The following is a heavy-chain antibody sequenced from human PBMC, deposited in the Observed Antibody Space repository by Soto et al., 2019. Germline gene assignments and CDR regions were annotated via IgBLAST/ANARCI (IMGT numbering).Heavy chain of an antibody. CDR3: ARGEVRYSSSPNLLEFDY. CDR2: ISSSGSTI. V-gene: IGHV3-11*01. Sequence: QVQLVESGGGLVKPGGSLRLSCAASGFSFSDYYMSWIRQAPGKGLEWVSYISSSGSTIYYADSVKGRFTISRDNAKNSLYLQMNSLRAEDTAVYYCARGEVRYSSSPNLLEFDYWGQGTLVTVSS. D-gene: IGHD6-6*01. J-gene: IGHJ4*02. CDR1: GFSFSDYY.